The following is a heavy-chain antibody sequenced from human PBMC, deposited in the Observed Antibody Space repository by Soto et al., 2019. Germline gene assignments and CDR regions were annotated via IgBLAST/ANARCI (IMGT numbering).Heavy chain of an antibody. CDR1: GFTFSSYA. CDR3: ARVGCSSTSCYAIPYYYYGMDV. D-gene: IGHD2-2*01. CDR2: ISYDGSNK. V-gene: IGHV3-30-3*01. J-gene: IGHJ6*02. Sequence: GGSLRLSCAASGFTFSSYAMHWVRQAPGKGLEWVAVISYDGSNKYYADSVKGRFTISRDNSKNTLYLQMNSLRAEDTAVYYCARVGCSSTSCYAIPYYYYGMDVWGQGTTVTVSS.